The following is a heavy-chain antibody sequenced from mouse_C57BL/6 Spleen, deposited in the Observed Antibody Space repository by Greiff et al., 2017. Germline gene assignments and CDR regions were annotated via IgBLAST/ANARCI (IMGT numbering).Heavy chain of an antibody. CDR3: ARGSTVEGHWYFGG. V-gene: IGHV1-81*01. J-gene: IGHJ1*03. Sequence: VQLQQSGAELARPGASVKLSCTASGYTFTSYGISWVKQRPGQGLEWIGEIYPRSGNTYYNEKFKGKATLTADKSSSTAYMELRSLTSEDSAVYFGARGSTVEGHWYFGGWGTGTTVTVSS. CDR1: GYTFTSYG. CDR2: IYPRSGNT. D-gene: IGHD1-1*01.